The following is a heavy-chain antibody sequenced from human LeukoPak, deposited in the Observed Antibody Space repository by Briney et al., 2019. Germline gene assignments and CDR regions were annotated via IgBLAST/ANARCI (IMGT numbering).Heavy chain of an antibody. J-gene: IGHJ4*02. Sequence: GGSLTLSCEASGFTFDDYAMHWVRQAPRRGLEGASLITGDGGRTYFEDSVKGRFTISRDNSKNSLYLQMSSLRTDDTALYYCAREGPIAVAGYFDYWGEATLVTVSS. CDR1: GFTFDDYA. CDR3: AREGPIAVAGYFDY. D-gene: IGHD6-19*01. CDR2: ITGDGGRT. V-gene: IGHV3-43*02.